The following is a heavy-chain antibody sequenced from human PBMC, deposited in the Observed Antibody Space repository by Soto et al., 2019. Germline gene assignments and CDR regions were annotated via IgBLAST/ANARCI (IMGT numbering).Heavy chain of an antibody. CDR1: GFTFDDYA. CDR3: LTTNGPFDP. Sequence: GGSLRLSCAASGFTFDDYAMHWVRQAPGKGLEWVSGISWNSGSIGYADSVKGRFTISRDNAKNSLYLQMNSLRAEDTALYYCLTTNGPFDPWGQGTLLSVSS. CDR2: ISWNSGSI. V-gene: IGHV3-9*01. D-gene: IGHD4-4*01. J-gene: IGHJ5*02.